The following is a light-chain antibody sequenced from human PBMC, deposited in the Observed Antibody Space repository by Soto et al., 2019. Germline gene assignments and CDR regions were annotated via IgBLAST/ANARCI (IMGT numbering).Light chain of an antibody. Sequence: EIVMTQSPATLSVSPGERATLSCRASQSVRSNLAWYPQHPGQAPRLLIYGASTRATGIPARFSGSGSGTEFTLTISSLQSEDFVVYYCQQYNNWPRTFGQGTKVEIK. J-gene: IGKJ1*01. CDR3: QQYNNWPRT. V-gene: IGKV3-15*01. CDR1: QSVRSN. CDR2: GAS.